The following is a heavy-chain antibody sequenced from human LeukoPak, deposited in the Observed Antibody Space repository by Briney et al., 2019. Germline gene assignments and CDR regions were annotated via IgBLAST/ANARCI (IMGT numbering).Heavy chain of an antibody. D-gene: IGHD4/OR15-4a*01. CDR2: INPSGGGT. J-gene: IGHJ5*02. Sequence: ASVKVSCKASGYTFTSYYIHWVRQAPGQGLEWMGVINPSGGGTSYAQKFQGRVTMTRDTSTSTVYMDLRSLRSEDTAVYYCARDLGAQTMVFFDPWGQGTLVTVSS. CDR1: GYTFTSYY. CDR3: ARDLGAQTMVFFDP. V-gene: IGHV1-46*01.